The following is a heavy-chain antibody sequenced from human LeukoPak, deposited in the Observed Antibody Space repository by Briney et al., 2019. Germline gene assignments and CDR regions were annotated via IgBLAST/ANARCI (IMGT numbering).Heavy chain of an antibody. V-gene: IGHV3-23*01. CDR3: ASGSHMVRGLLTLPPFDY. CDR2: ISDSGDTP. D-gene: IGHD3-10*01. Sequence: PGGSLRLSCEGSGYTFITFNTYAMSWVRQSPGKGMEWVSAISDSGDTPYYADSVRGRFTISRDNSKNTLYLQMNSLRAEDTAVYYCASGSHMVRGLLTLPPFDYWGQGALVTVSS. J-gene: IGHJ4*02. CDR1: GYTFITFNTYA.